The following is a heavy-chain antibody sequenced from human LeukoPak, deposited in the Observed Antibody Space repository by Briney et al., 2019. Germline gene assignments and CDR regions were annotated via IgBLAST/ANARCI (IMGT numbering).Heavy chain of an antibody. Sequence: GGSLRLSCVGSGFSFSSYWMAWVRQAPGKGLEWVSAISGSGGSTYYADSVKGRFTISRDNSKNTLYLQMNSLRAEDTAVYYCAKAPYSSGWYGAFDIWGQGTMVTVSS. CDR2: ISGSGGST. CDR1: GFSFSSYW. D-gene: IGHD6-19*01. CDR3: AKAPYSSGWYGAFDI. V-gene: IGHV3-23*01. J-gene: IGHJ3*02.